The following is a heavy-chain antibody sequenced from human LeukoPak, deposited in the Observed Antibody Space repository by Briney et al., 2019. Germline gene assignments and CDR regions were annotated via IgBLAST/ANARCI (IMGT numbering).Heavy chain of an antibody. D-gene: IGHD3-22*01. J-gene: IGHJ3*02. CDR2: FSTSGST. CDR3: ARRTDYYDSSGYSHGAFDI. Sequence: TSETLSLTCTVSGGSISSSSYYWGWIRQPPGKGLEWIGRFSTSGSTNYNPSLKSRVTMSVDTSKNQFSLKLSSVTVADTAVYYCARRTDYYDSSGYSHGAFDIWGQGTMVTVSS. V-gene: IGHV4-39*07. CDR1: GGSISSSSYY.